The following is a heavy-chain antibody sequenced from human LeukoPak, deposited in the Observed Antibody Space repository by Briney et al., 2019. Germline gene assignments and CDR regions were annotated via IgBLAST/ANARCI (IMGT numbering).Heavy chain of an antibody. CDR3: ARYSGYDSTFDY. CDR1: GVAISCGGYA. D-gene: IGHD5-12*01. J-gene: IGHJ4*02. Sequence: SETLSLTCAVSGVAISCGGYAWNWIRQPPGKGLEWIAYIYHSGTTYYNPSLRSRATISVDTSKNQFSLKLSSVTAADTAVYYCARYSGYDSTFDYWGQGTLVTVSS. CDR2: IYHSGTT. V-gene: IGHV4-30-4*07.